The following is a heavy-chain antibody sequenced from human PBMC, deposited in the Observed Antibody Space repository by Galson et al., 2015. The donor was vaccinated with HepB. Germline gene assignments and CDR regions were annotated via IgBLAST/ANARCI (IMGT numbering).Heavy chain of an antibody. J-gene: IGHJ6*02. CDR3: ARDGGSGSYYKGFGDYYYGMDV. V-gene: IGHV3-21*01. Sequence: SLRLSCAASGFTFSSYSMNWVRQAPGKGLEWVSSISSSSSYIYYADSVKGRFTISSDNAKNSLYLQMNSLRAEDTAVYYCARDGGSGSYYKGFGDYYYGMDVWGQGTTVTVSS. CDR1: GFTFSSYS. CDR2: ISSSSSYI. D-gene: IGHD3-10*01.